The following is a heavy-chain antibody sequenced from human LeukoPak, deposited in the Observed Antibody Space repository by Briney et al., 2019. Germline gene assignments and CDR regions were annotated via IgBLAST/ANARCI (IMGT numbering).Heavy chain of an antibody. V-gene: IGHV3-7*03. D-gene: IGHD3-3*01. CDR2: IRQNGSAT. CDR1: GFTFSNSW. Sequence: PGGSLRLSCAASGFTFSNSWMSWVRQAPGKGLEWVANIRQNGSATYYVDSVKGRFTISRDNSKNTLYLQMNSLRAEDTAVYYCATTPDYDFWSGPIGWGQGTLVTVSS. J-gene: IGHJ4*02. CDR3: ATTPDYDFWSGPIG.